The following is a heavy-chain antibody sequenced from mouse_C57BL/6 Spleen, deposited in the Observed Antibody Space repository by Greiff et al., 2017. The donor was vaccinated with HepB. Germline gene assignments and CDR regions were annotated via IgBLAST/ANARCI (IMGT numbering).Heavy chain of an antibody. CDR3: ARTTTVVDYFDY. J-gene: IGHJ2*01. CDR2: IYPGDGDT. V-gene: IGHV1-80*01. D-gene: IGHD1-1*01. CDR1: GYAFSSYW. Sequence: VNLVESGAELVKPGASVKISCKASGYAFSSYWMNWVKQRPGKGLEWIGQIYPGDGDTNYNGKFKGKATLTADKSSSTAYMQLSSLTSEDSAVYFCARTTTVVDYFDYWGQGTTLTVSS.